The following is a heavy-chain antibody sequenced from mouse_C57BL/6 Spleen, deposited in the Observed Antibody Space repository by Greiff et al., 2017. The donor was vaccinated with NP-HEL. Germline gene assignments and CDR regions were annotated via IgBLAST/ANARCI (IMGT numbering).Heavy chain of an antibody. V-gene: IGHV1-64*01. CDR1: GYTFTSYW. D-gene: IGHD1-1*01. CDR3: AREAYYYGSSYVGTWFAY. J-gene: IGHJ3*01. Sequence: VQLQQPGAELVKPGASVKLSCKASGYTFTSYWMHWVKQRPGQGLEWIGMIHPNSGSTNYNEKFKSKAKLTVDKSSSTAYMQLSSLTSEDSAVYYCAREAYYYGSSYVGTWFAYWGQGTLVTVSA. CDR2: IHPNSGST.